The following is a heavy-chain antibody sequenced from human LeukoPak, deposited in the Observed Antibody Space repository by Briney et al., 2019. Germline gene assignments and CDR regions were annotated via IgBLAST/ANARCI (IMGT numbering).Heavy chain of an antibody. D-gene: IGHD5-12*01. Sequence: KSSETLSLTCTVSGGSISSGSYYWSWIRQPAGKGLEWIGRIYTSGSTNYNPSLESRVTISVDTSKNQFSLKLSSVTAADTAVYYCAREIVDIVATIPDYWGQGTLVTVSS. CDR2: IYTSGST. CDR3: AREIVDIVATIPDY. CDR1: GGSISSGSYY. J-gene: IGHJ4*02. V-gene: IGHV4-61*02.